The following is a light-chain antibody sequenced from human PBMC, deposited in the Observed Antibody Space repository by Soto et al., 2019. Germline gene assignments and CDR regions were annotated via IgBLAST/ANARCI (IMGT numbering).Light chain of an antibody. J-gene: IGLJ1*01. CDR1: SSDVGGYNY. CDR2: EVS. Sequence: QSVLTQPPSASGSPGQSVTISCTGTSSDVGGYNYVSWYQQHPGKAPKLMIYEVSKRPSGVPDRFSGSKSGNTASLTVSGLQAEDEADYYCSSYAGSNNAYVFGTG. V-gene: IGLV2-8*01. CDR3: SSYAGSNNAYV.